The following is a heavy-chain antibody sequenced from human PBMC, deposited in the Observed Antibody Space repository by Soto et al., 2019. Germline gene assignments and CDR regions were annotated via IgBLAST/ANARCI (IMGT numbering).Heavy chain of an antibody. CDR3: ARDGEIVVVVAAYFDY. CDR1: GFTFSSYS. D-gene: IGHD2-15*01. J-gene: IGHJ4*02. Sequence: GGFLRLSCAASGFTFSSYSMNWVRQAPGKGLEWVSYISSSSSTIYYADSVKGRFTISRDNAKNSLYLQMNSLRAEDTAVYYCARDGEIVVVVAAYFDYWGQGTLVTVSS. CDR2: ISSSSSTI. V-gene: IGHV3-48*01.